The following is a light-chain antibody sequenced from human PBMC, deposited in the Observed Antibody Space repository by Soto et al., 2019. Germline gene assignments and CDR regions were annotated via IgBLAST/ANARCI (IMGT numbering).Light chain of an antibody. J-gene: IGKJ2*01. V-gene: IGKV1-39*01. Sequence: IQMTQSPSSLSASVGDRVTITCRTSQSIKSYLNWYQQKQGKAPKLLIYAASSLESGVPPRFSGSGSGTDFTLTISSLQPEDFATYYCQQSFTSPMYTFGQGTKVDIK. CDR1: QSIKSY. CDR2: AAS. CDR3: QQSFTSPMYT.